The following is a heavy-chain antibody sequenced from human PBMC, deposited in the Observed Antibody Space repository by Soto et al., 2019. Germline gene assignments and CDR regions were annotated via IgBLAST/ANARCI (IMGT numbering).Heavy chain of an antibody. Sequence: EVQLLESGGDLIQPGGSLRLYCVASGLTFGSRAMSWVRQSPGEGLEWVSTITDTGGDAKYADSVRGRFAISRDNSKNTLYLQMSALRADDSAIYFCVRGSKDSYPGSRFFDFWGRGTLVTVSS. CDR1: GLTFGSRA. J-gene: IGHJ4*02. V-gene: IGHV3-23*01. CDR2: ITDTGGDA. CDR3: VRGSKDSYPGSRFFDF. D-gene: IGHD3-10*01.